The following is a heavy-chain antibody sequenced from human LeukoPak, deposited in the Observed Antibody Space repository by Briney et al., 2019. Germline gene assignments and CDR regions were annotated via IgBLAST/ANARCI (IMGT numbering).Heavy chain of an antibody. CDR1: GFTFSDYY. CDR3: AKAPVTTCRGAFCYPFDY. V-gene: IGHV3-11*01. CDR2: ISGNGGVI. J-gene: IGHJ4*01. Sequence: GGSLRLSCAASGFTFSDYYMSWIRQAPGKGLEWLSYISGNGGVIQYADSVKSRFTISRDSSKNTLFLQMNRLRPEYAAVYYCAKAPVTTCRGAFCYPFDYWGLEPWSPSPQ. D-gene: IGHD2-15*01.